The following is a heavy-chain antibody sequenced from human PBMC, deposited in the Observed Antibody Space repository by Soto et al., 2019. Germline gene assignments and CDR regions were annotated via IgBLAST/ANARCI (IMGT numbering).Heavy chain of an antibody. V-gene: IGHV3-9*01. D-gene: IGHD1-7*01. CDR3: AKVYNCNFQPPFDY. CDR2: ISWNSGSI. CDR1: GFTFDDYA. J-gene: IGHJ4*02. Sequence: EVQLVESGGGLVQPGRSLRLSCAASGFTFDDYAMHWVRQAPGKGLEWVSGISWNSGSIGYADSVKGRFTISRDNAKNSLYLKMSSRGAEDTAFYYCAKVYNCNFQPPFDYWGQGTLVTVSS.